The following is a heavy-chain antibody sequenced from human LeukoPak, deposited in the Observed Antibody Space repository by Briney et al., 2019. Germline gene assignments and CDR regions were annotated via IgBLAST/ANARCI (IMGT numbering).Heavy chain of an antibody. D-gene: IGHD2-2*01. Sequence: PSETLSLTCTVSGGSISSSSYYWGWIRQPPGKGLEWIGSIYYSGSTYYNPSLKSRVTISVDTSKNRFSLKLSSVTAADTAVYYCARHIVVVPAANYNWFDPWGQGTLVTVSS. CDR1: GGSISSSSYY. CDR3: ARHIVVVPAANYNWFDP. J-gene: IGHJ5*02. CDR2: IYYSGST. V-gene: IGHV4-39*01.